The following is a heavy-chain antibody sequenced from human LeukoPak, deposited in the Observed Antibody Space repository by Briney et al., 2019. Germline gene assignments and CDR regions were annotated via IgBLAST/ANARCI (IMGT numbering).Heavy chain of an antibody. CDR3: ARARGYCSRTSCYYFDY. Sequence: PSETLSLTCTVSGGSISSYYWSWIRQPPEKGLEWIGYIFYSGSTNYNPSLKSRVTISVDTSKNQFSLKLSSVTAADTAVYNCARARGYCSRTSCYYFDYWGQGTLVTVSS. CDR2: IFYSGST. V-gene: IGHV4-59*01. D-gene: IGHD2-2*01. J-gene: IGHJ4*02. CDR1: GGSISSYY.